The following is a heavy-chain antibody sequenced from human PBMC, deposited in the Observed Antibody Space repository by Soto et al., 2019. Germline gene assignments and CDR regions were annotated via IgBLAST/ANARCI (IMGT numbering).Heavy chain of an antibody. CDR2: INHSGST. D-gene: IGHD4-17*01. CDR3: ARGGRNGDYADRLNDY. V-gene: IGHV4-34*01. CDR1: GGSFSGYY. J-gene: IGHJ4*02. Sequence: QVQLQQWGAGLLKPSETLSLTCAVYGGSFSGYYWSWIRQPPGKGLEWIGEINHSGSTNYNPSLMSRVTISVDTSKEEFSLKLSSVTAADTAVYYCARGGRNGDYADRLNDYWGQGTLVTVSS.